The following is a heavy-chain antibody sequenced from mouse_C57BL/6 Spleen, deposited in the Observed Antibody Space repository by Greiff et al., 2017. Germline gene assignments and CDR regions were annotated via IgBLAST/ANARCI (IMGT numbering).Heavy chain of an antibody. D-gene: IGHD2-4*01. J-gene: IGHJ3*01. V-gene: IGHV1-69*01. CDR3: ARGIYYDYEAWFAY. Sequence: QVQLQQPGAELVMPGASVKLSCKASGYTFTSYWMHWVKQRPEQGLEWIGEIDPSDSYTNYNQKFKGKSTLTVDKSSSTAYMQLSSLTSEDSAVYYCARGIYYDYEAWFAYWGQGTLVTVSA. CDR2: IDPSDSYT. CDR1: GYTFTSYW.